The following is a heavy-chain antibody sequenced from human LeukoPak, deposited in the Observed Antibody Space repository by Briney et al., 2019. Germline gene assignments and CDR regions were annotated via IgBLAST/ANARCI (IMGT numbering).Heavy chain of an antibody. CDR3: ARANSLRACWFDP. CDR1: GYTFTSYD. J-gene: IGHJ5*02. V-gene: IGHV1-8*01. Sequence: ASVKVSCKASGYTFTSYDINWVRQATGQGLEWLGWMNPNSGNTGYAQKFQGRVTMTRNTSISTAYMELSSLRSEDTAVYYCARANSLRACWFDPWGQGTLVTVSS. CDR2: MNPNSGNT. D-gene: IGHD4-23*01.